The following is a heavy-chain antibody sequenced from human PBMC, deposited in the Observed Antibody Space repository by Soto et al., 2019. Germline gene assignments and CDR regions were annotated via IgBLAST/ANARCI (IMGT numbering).Heavy chain of an antibody. V-gene: IGHV3-30*03. CDR3: ATDLFGDGIYGMDV. Sequence: QVQLVESGGGVVQPGRSLRLSCAASGFTFSSYGMHWVRQAPGKGLEWVAVISYDGSNKYYADSVKGRFTISRDNSKNTLYLQMNSLRAEDTAVYYCATDLFGDGIYGMDVWGQGTTVTVSS. J-gene: IGHJ6*02. D-gene: IGHD3-3*01. CDR2: ISYDGSNK. CDR1: GFTFSSYG.